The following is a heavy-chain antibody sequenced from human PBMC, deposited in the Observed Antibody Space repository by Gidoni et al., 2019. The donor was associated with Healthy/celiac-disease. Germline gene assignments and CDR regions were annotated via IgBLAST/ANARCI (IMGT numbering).Heavy chain of an antibody. V-gene: IGHV1-69*01. CDR2: IIPICGTA. CDR3: ARGGEYYDFWSGYYYYMDV. Sequence: QVQLGQSGPGVKKPGSSVKASGKASGGTFSSYAASWVRQAPGQGLEWIGGIIPICGTANDAPQFQGSVTITADASTSSAHMELSSLRSEATAVYYWARGGEYYDFWSGYYYYMDVWGKGTTVTVSS. D-gene: IGHD3-3*01. J-gene: IGHJ6*03. CDR1: GGTFSSYA.